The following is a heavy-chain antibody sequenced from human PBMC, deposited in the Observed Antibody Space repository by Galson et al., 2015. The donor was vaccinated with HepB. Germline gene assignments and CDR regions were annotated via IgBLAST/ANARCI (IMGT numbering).Heavy chain of an antibody. CDR1: GFTFSSYG. CDR3: ARDGHYYDSSGYYYYYMDV. CDR2: IWYDGSNK. J-gene: IGHJ6*03. V-gene: IGHV3-33*01. Sequence: SLRLSCAASGFTFSSYGMHWVRQAPGKGLEWVAVIWYDGSNKYYADSVKGRFTISRDNSKNTLYLQMNSLRAEDTAVYYCARDGHYYDSSGYYYYYMDVWGKGTTVTVSS. D-gene: IGHD3-22*01.